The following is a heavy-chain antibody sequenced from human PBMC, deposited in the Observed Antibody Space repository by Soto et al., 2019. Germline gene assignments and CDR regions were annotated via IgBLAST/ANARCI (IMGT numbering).Heavy chain of an antibody. V-gene: IGHV4-31*03. CDR1: GGSISSGGYY. CDR2: IYYSGST. J-gene: IGHJ5*02. CDR3: ARDQPWIAAAGDNWFDP. Sequence: SETLSLTCTVSGGSISSGGYYWSWIRQHPGKGLEWIGYIYYSGSTYYNPSLKSRVTISVDTSKNQFSLKLSSVTAADTAVYYCARDQPWIAAAGDNWFDPWGQGTLVTVSS. D-gene: IGHD6-13*01.